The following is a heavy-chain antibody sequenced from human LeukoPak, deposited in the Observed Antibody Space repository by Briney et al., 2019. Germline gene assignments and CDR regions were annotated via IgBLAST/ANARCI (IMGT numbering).Heavy chain of an antibody. CDR2: IKQDGSEK. Sequence: GGSLRLPCAASGFTFSNSWMSWVRQAPGKGLEWVANIKQDGSEKYYVDSVKGRFTISRDNAKNSLYLQLNSLRAEDTAVYYCARDGPSGYYAYYFDYWGQGTLVTVSS. D-gene: IGHD3-22*01. CDR1: GFTFSNSW. V-gene: IGHV3-7*01. CDR3: ARDGPSGYYAYYFDY. J-gene: IGHJ4*02.